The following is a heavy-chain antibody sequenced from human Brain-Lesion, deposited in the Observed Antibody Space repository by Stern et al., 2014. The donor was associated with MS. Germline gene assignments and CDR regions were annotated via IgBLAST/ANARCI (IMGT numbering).Heavy chain of an antibody. D-gene: IGHD3-3*01. CDR3: ARDQRGITIFGVVTDYYYLGMDV. Sequence: VQLEESGAEVKKPGASVKVSCKISGYIFTGYYIHWVRQAPGQGLEWMAWTNPNTGGTTYAQKFQGSVTMSRDTSISTAYVELSSLTSDDTAVYYCARDQRGITIFGVVTDYYYLGMDVWGQGTTVTVSS. J-gene: IGHJ6*02. CDR2: TNPNTGGT. V-gene: IGHV1-2*02. CDR1: GYIFTGYY.